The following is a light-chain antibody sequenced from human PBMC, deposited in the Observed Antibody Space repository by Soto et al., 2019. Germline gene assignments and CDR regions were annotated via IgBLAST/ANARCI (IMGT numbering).Light chain of an antibody. CDR2: GAS. CDR1: QTIRSNY. CDR3: QQYGSSPWT. Sequence: ETVLTQSPGTLSLSPGERATLSCRASQTIRSNYLAWYRQTPGPAPRLLIYGASNRATGIADRFSGSGSVTDFTLIISRLEPEDFALYYCQQYGSSPWTFGQGTKVEIK. V-gene: IGKV3-20*01. J-gene: IGKJ1*01.